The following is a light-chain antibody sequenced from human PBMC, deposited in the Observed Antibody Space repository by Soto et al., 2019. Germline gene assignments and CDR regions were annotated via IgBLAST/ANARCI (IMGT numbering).Light chain of an antibody. CDR1: QSVTGSY. J-gene: IGKJ1*01. CDR2: GAS. CDR3: QQYCSSPPT. Sequence: EIVLTQSPGTLSLSPGEGATLSCRASQSVTGSYLAWYQQKPGQAPRLLIYGASSRATGIPDRFSCSGSGTGFTLTISRLEPEDFAVYCCQQYCSSPPTFGQGTKVEMK. V-gene: IGKV3-20*01.